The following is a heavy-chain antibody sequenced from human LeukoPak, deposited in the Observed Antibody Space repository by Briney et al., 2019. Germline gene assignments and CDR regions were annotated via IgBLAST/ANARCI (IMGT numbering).Heavy chain of an antibody. J-gene: IGHJ4*02. CDR1: GFTFSSYG. D-gene: IGHD3-22*01. V-gene: IGHV3-23*01. CDR2: ISGSGGST. Sequence: GGSLRLSCAASGFTFSSYGMSWVRQAPGKGLEWVSAISGSGGSTYYADSVKGRFTISRDNAKNSLYLQMNSLRAEDTAVYYCARGTMIVVVSFDYWGQGTLVTVSS. CDR3: ARGTMIVVVSFDY.